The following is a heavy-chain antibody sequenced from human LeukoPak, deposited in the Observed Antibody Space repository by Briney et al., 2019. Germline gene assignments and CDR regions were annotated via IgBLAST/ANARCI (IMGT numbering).Heavy chain of an antibody. Sequence: QPGGSLRLSCAASGFTFRSYEMNWVRQAPGKGLEWVSTVSDSSDVHYSDSVKGRFTISRDNARNSLYLQMNSLRDEDTAVYYCARDGLHTAHFDYWGQGTLVTVSS. CDR3: ARDGLHTAHFDY. CDR1: GFTFRSYE. D-gene: IGHD5-18*01. V-gene: IGHV3-48*03. J-gene: IGHJ4*02. CDR2: VSDSSDV.